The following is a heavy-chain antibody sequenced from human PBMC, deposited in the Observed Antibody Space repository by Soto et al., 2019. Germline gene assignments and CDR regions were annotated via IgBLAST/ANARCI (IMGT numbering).Heavy chain of an antibody. D-gene: IGHD3-9*01. Sequence: SVKVSCKASGGTFSSYAISWVRQAPGQGLEWMGGIIPIFGTANYAQKFQGRVTITADESTSTAYMELSSLRSEDTAMYYCARQKNDFLTGYYRYYGMDVWGQGTTVTVSS. CDR1: GGTFSSYA. J-gene: IGHJ6*02. CDR2: IIPIFGTA. CDR3: ARQKNDFLTGYYRYYGMDV. V-gene: IGHV1-69*13.